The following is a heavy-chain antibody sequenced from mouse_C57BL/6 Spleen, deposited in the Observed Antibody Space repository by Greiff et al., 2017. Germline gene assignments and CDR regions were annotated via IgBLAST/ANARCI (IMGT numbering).Heavy chain of an antibody. CDR2: IYPGDGDT. J-gene: IGHJ2*01. Sequence: QVQLKESGPELVKPGASVKISCKASGYAFSSSWMNWVKQRPGKGLEWIGRIYPGDGDTNYNGKFKGKATLTADKSSSTAYMQLSSLTSEDSAVYFCARVSLTGTGDYWGQGTTLTVSS. V-gene: IGHV1-82*01. CDR1: GYAFSSSW. CDR3: ARVSLTGTGDY. D-gene: IGHD4-1*01.